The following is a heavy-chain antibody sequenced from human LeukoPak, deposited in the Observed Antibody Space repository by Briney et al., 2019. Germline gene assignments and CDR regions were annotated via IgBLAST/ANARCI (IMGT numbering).Heavy chain of an antibody. D-gene: IGHD1-1*01. CDR3: ARSEYNFDY. CDR1: GFTFSNYW. J-gene: IGHJ4*02. Sequence: GGSLRLSCAASGFTFSNYWMHWVRQAPGKGLVWVSRIYSDGSSTTYADFVRGRFTISRDNAKSMLYLQMNSLRAEDTAVYYCARSEYNFDYWGQGTLVTVSS. CDR2: IYSDGSST. V-gene: IGHV3-74*01.